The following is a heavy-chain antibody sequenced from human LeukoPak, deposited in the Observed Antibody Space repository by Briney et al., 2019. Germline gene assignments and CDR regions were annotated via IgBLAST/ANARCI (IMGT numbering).Heavy chain of an antibody. CDR3: ARLVDRLMFDY. Sequence: SETLSLTCTVSGGSISNYFWSWIRQPPGKGLECIGYIYYSDSTNYNPSLKSRVTVPVDTSKNQFSLKLSSVTAADTAVYYCARLVDRLMFDYWGQGTLVTVST. CDR2: IYYSDST. J-gene: IGHJ4*02. CDR1: GGSISNYF. D-gene: IGHD2-21*02. V-gene: IGHV4-59*01.